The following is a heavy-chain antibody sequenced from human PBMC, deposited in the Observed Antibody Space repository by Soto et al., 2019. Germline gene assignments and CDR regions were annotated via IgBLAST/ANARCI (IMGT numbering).Heavy chain of an antibody. D-gene: IGHD3-9*01. CDR2: IYYSGST. J-gene: IGHJ6*03. CDR3: ARGQRYYDILTGYDGYYYMDV. V-gene: IGHV4-39*01. Sequence: SETLSLTCTVSGGCISSSSYYWGWIRQPPGKGLEWIGSIYYSGSTYYNPSRKSRVTISVDTSKNQFSLKLSSVTAADTAVYYCARGQRYYDILTGYDGYYYMDVWGKGTTVTFSS. CDR1: GGCISSSSYY.